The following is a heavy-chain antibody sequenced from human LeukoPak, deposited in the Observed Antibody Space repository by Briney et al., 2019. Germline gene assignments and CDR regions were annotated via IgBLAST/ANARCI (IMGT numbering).Heavy chain of an antibody. CDR1: GFTFKTQA. CDR3: KKAIVPSATSPYDY. V-gene: IGHV3-23*01. CDR2: STGCSGHT. D-gene: IGHD2-2*01. J-gene: IGHJ4*01. Sequence: GGPLSFPGPAPGFTFKTQACTGSGQAPGKGLKGMSTSTGCSGHTYYGDSVMGRFTISRDNSKNTLFLQMHSLRGEDTAVYYCKKAIVPSATSPYDYWGHGIMVTVAS.